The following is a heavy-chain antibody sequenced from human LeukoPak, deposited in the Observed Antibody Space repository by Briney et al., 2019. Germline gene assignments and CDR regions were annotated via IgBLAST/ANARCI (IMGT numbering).Heavy chain of an antibody. J-gene: IGHJ4*02. V-gene: IGHV3-30-3*01. CDR1: GFTFSRNA. Sequence: PGGSLRLSCAASGFTFSRNAMHWVRQAPGKGLEWVAVISYDRSNKYYADSVKGRFTISRDNSKNTLYLQMNSLRAEDTAVYYCARDDYYDSSGYLKFEFWGQGTLVSVSS. CDR2: ISYDRSNK. D-gene: IGHD3-22*01. CDR3: ARDDYYDSSGYLKFEF.